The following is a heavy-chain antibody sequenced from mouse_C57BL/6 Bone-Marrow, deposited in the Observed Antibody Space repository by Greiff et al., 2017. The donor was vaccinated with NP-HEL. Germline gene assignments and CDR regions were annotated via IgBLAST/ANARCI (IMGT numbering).Heavy chain of an antibody. V-gene: IGHV2-2*01. CDR1: GFSFTSYG. CDR2: IWSGGST. D-gene: IGHD1-1*01. J-gene: IGHJ1*03. Sequence: VQGVESGPGLVQPSQSLSITCTVSGFSFTSYGVHWVRQSPGKGLEWLGVIWSGGSTDYNAAFISRLSISKDNSKSQVFFKMNSLQADDTAIYYCARSPLSSYGYFDVWGTGTTVTVSS. CDR3: ARSPLSSYGYFDV.